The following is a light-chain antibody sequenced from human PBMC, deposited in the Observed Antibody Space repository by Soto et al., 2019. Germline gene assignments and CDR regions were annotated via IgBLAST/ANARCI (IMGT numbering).Light chain of an antibody. CDR2: LNTDGSH. Sequence: QSVLTQSPSASASLGASVKLTCTLSSGHSSYAIAWHQQQPEKGPRYLMKLNTDGSHGKGDGIPDRFSGSSSGAERYLTISSLQSEDEADYYFQTWGTDIHVIFGGGTKLTVL. J-gene: IGLJ2*01. CDR1: SGHSSYA. V-gene: IGLV4-69*01. CDR3: QTWGTDIHVI.